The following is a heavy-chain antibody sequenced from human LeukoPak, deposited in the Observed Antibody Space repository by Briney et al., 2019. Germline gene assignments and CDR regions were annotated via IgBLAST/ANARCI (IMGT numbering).Heavy chain of an antibody. Sequence: SETLSLTCTVSGGSVSSGSYYWSWIRQSPGKGLEWIGYIYYSGSTNYNPSLKSRVTISVDTSKNQFSLKLSSVTAADTAVYYCARDAYYDSSGYYYWGQGTLVTVSS. CDR2: IYYSGST. CDR3: ARDAYYDSSGYYY. V-gene: IGHV4-61*01. J-gene: IGHJ4*02. D-gene: IGHD3-22*01. CDR1: GGSVSSGSYY.